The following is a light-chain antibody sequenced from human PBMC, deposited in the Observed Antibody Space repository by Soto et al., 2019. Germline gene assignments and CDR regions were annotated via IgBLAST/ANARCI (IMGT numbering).Light chain of an antibody. Sequence: ETLMTQPPATLSVSPGEIATLSCRASQSVNNNLAWYQQKLGQAPRVIIYGASTRATGIPDRFSGSWSGTDCTLTISRLEPEDVAVYYCQQHGSSPITFGQGTRLEIK. CDR2: GAS. CDR1: QSVNNN. V-gene: IGKV3-20*01. CDR3: QQHGSSPIT. J-gene: IGKJ5*01.